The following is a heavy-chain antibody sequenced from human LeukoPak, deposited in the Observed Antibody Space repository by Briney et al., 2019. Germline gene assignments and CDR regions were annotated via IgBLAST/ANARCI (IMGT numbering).Heavy chain of an antibody. D-gene: IGHD3-22*01. CDR1: GGSMSSYY. V-gene: IGHV4-59*01. J-gene: IGHJ2*01. CDR3: ARANYYDSSGYYYWYFDL. Sequence: SETLSLTCTVSGGSMSSYYWSWIRQPPGKGLEWIGYIYYSGTTNYNPSLKNRVTISVDTSKNQFSLKVTSVTVADTAVYYCARANYYDSSGYYYWYFDLWGRGTLVTVSS. CDR2: IYYSGTT.